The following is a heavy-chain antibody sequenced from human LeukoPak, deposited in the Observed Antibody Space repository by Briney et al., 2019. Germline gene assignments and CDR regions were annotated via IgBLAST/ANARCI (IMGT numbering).Heavy chain of an antibody. CDR3: ARDHRWGFDY. V-gene: IGHV3-74*01. J-gene: IGHJ4*02. CDR2: INSDGINT. CDR1: GFTFSNYW. D-gene: IGHD7-27*01. Sequence: PGGSLRLSCAASGFTFSNYWMHWVRQAPGKGVVWVSRINSDGINTSYADSVKGRFTISRDNAKNTLNLQMNSLRAEDTAVYYCARDHRWGFDYWGRGTLVTVSS.